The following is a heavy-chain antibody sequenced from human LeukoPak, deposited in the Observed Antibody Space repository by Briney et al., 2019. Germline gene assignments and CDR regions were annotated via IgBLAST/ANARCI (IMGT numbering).Heavy chain of an antibody. CDR3: TRDQTPYY. V-gene: IGHV3-49*04. Sequence: GGSLRLSCEGSGFTFGDYAMTWVRQAPGKGLEWVGFIRSKIYGGTPEYAASVKGRFTISRDDSKGIAYLQMNSLKTEDTAVYYCTRDQTPYYWGQGTLVTVSS. CDR1: GFTFGDYA. J-gene: IGHJ4*02. CDR2: IRSKIYGGTP.